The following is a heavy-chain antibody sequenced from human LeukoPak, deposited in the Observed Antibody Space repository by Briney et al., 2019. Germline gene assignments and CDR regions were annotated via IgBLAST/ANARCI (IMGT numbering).Heavy chain of an antibody. J-gene: IGHJ6*02. CDR3: ARHGEYGGSATDNYYYYYGMDV. V-gene: IGHV4-39*01. CDR1: GGSISSSSYY. D-gene: IGHD4-23*01. Sequence: SETLSLTCTVSGGSISSSSYYWGWIRQPPGKGLEWIGSIYYSGSTYYNPSLKSRVTISVDTSKNQFSLKLSSVTAADTAVYYCARHGEYGGSATDNYYYYYGMDVWGQGTTVTVSS. CDR2: IYYSGST.